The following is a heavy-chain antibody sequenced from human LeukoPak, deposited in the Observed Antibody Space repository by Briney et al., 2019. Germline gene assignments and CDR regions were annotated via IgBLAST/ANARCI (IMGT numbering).Heavy chain of an antibody. D-gene: IGHD4-23*01. CDR2: IGLSGAST. CDR1: AFTFSSYA. CDR3: AKKGGNSGFFDS. J-gene: IGHJ4*02. Sequence: PGGSLRLSSAAYAFTFSSYAMSWVRQAPGKGLEWVSAIGLSGASTHYTDSVKGRFTISRDNSKNTLYLQMNSLRAEDTAVYYCAKKGGNSGFFDSWGQGTLVTVSS. V-gene: IGHV3-23*01.